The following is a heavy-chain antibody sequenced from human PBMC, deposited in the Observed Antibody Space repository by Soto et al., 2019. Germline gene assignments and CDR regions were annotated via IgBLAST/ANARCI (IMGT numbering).Heavy chain of an antibody. CDR2: IIPIFGTA. CDR1: GGTFSSYA. J-gene: IGHJ4*02. D-gene: IGHD3-16*01. V-gene: IGHV1-69*06. Sequence: QVQLVQSGAEVKKPGSSVKVSCKASGGTFSSYAISWVRQAPGQGLEWMGGIIPIFGTANYAQKFQGRVTITADKSTSTAYMSLSSLRAEDTAVYYCASSMITFGGAIATGADWGQGTLVTVSS. CDR3: ASSMITFGGAIATGAD.